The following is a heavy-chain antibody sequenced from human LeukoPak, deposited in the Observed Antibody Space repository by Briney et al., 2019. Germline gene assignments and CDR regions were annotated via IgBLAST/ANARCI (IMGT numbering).Heavy chain of an antibody. J-gene: IGHJ3*02. Sequence: GGSLRLSCAASGFTFSSYSMNWVRQAPGKGLEWVSSISSSSSYIYYADSVKGRFTISRDNAKNSLYLQMSSLRAEDTAVYYCAGDTTYYYDSSAPRDAFDIWGQGTMVTVSS. D-gene: IGHD3-22*01. CDR1: GFTFSSYS. V-gene: IGHV3-21*01. CDR3: AGDTTYYYDSSAPRDAFDI. CDR2: ISSSSSYI.